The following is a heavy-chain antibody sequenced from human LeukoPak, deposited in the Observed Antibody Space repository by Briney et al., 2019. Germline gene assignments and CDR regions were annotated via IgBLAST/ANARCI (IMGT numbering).Heavy chain of an antibody. V-gene: IGHV4-59*01. CDR3: ARSYGSGSYLFDS. CDR2: IYYSGST. CDR1: GGSISSYY. Sequence: PSETLSLTCTVSGGSISSYYWSWIRQPPGKGLEWIGYIYYSGSTNYNPSLKSRVTISVDTSNNQFSLKLRSVTAADTAVYHCARSYGSGSYLFDSWGQGTLVTVSS. D-gene: IGHD3-10*01. J-gene: IGHJ4*02.